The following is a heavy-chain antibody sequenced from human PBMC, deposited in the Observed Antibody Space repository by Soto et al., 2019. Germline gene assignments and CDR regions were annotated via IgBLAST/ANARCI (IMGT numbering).Heavy chain of an antibody. V-gene: IGHV4-30-4*01. Sequence: SSETLSLTCTVSGGSISSGDYYWSWIRQPPGKGLEWIGYIYYSGSTYYNPSLKSRVTISVDTSKNQFSLKLSSVTAADTAVYYCASQNGGYSYGRGSYCYYGMDVWGQGTTVTVSS. CDR1: GGSISSGDYY. J-gene: IGHJ6*02. CDR3: ASQNGGYSYGRGSYCYYGMDV. CDR2: IYYSGST. D-gene: IGHD5-18*01.